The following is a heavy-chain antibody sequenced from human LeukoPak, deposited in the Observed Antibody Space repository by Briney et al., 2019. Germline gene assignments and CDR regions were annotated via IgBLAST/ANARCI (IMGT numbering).Heavy chain of an antibody. V-gene: IGHV4-59*01. Sequence: SETLSLTCTVSGGSISSYYWSWIRQPPGKGLERIGYIYYSGSTNYNPSLKSRVTISVDTSKNQFSLKLSSVTAADTAVYYCARAFIAAAGNAFDIWGQGTMVTVSS. CDR1: GGSISSYY. CDR3: ARAFIAAAGNAFDI. CDR2: IYYSGST. D-gene: IGHD6-13*01. J-gene: IGHJ3*02.